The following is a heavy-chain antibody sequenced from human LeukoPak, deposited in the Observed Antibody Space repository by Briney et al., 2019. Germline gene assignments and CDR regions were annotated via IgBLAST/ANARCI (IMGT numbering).Heavy chain of an antibody. CDR2: MNPNSGNT. Sequence: ASVKVSCKASGYTFTSYDINWVRQATGQGLEWMGWMNPNSGNTGYAQKFQGRVTMTRNTSISTAYMELSSLRSEDTAVYYCARGPPPDYRDYGMDVWGQGTTVTVSS. J-gene: IGHJ6*02. V-gene: IGHV1-8*01. CDR3: ARGPPPDYRDYGMDV. D-gene: IGHD4-11*01. CDR1: GYTFTSYD.